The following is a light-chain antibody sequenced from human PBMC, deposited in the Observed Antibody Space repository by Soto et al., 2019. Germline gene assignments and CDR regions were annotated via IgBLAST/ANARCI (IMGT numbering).Light chain of an antibody. CDR2: DVS. Sequence: QSVLTQPASVSGSPGQSITISCTGTSSDVGGYNYVSWYQQHPGKAPKLMIYDVSNRPSGVSNRFSGSKSDNTASLTISGLQAEDEADYYCSSYLSSSSYGFGTGTKVTVL. CDR1: SSDVGGYNY. V-gene: IGLV2-14*01. CDR3: SSYLSSSSYG. J-gene: IGLJ1*01.